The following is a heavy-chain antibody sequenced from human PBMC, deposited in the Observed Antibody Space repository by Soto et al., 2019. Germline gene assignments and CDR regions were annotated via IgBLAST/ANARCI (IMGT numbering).Heavy chain of an antibody. CDR2: ISSSSSYI. Sequence: GGSLRLSCAASGFTFSSYSMNWVRQAPGKGLEWVSSISSSSSYIYYADSVKGRFTISRDNAKNSLYLQMNSLRAEDTAVYYCARDDAEPGYSSSWPHYYYYMDVWGKGTTVTVSS. CDR1: GFTFSSYS. CDR3: ARDDAEPGYSSSWPHYYYYMDV. J-gene: IGHJ6*03. D-gene: IGHD6-13*01. V-gene: IGHV3-21*01.